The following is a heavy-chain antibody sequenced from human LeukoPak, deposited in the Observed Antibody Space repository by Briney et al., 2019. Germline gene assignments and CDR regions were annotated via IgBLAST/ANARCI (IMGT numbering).Heavy chain of an antibody. CDR2: IKQDGSEK. CDR1: GLTLGSNW. D-gene: IGHD6-19*01. Sequence: GGSLGPSLEASGLTLGSNWRSWARQAPGKGLKWVANIKQDGSEKYYVDSVKGRFTISRDNAKNSLYLQMNSLRAEDTAVYYCARGSGWYMSHGAFDIWGQGTMVTVSS. CDR3: ARGSGWYMSHGAFDI. J-gene: IGHJ3*02. V-gene: IGHV3-7*01.